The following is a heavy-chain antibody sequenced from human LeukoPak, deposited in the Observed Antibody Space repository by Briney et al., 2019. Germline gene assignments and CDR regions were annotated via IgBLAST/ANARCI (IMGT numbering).Heavy chain of an antibody. J-gene: IGHJ4*02. CDR2: INHSGST. D-gene: IGHD3-10*01. CDR3: ARDPHVTYYYGSGGHGVYYFDY. V-gene: IGHV4-34*01. CDR1: GGSFSGYY. Sequence: PSETLSLTCAVYGGSFSGYYWSWIRQPPGKGLEWIGEINHSGSTNYNPSLKSRVTISVDTSKNQFSLKLSSVTAADTAVYYCARDPHVTYYYGSGGHGVYYFDYWGQGTLVTVSS.